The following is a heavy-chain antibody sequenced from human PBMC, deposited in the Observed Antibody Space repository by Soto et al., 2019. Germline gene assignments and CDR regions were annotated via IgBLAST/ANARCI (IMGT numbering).Heavy chain of an antibody. Sequence: GGSLRLSCAASGFTFGSSWMHWVRQAPGKGLVWVSRINSDGSGTSYAEYVRGRFTISRDNSNNSCYLQISDLRGEDTAVYYCAKNSKGYSGSYFDHWGQGIPVTVSS. CDR2: INSDGSGT. CDR1: GFTFGSSW. J-gene: IGHJ4*02. D-gene: IGHD5-12*01. V-gene: IGHV3-74*01. CDR3: AKNSKGYSGSYFDH.